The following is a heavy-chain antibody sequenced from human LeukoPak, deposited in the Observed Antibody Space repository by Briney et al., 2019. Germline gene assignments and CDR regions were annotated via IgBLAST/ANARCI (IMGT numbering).Heavy chain of an antibody. CDR1: GYTFTSYD. Sequence: ASVKVSCKASGYTFTSYDINWVRQATGQGLEWMGWMNPNSGNTGYAQKFQGRVTITRNTSISTAYMELSSLRSEDTAVYYCARAGSGGHYMDVWGKGTTVTVSS. CDR3: ARAGSGGHYMDV. V-gene: IGHV1-8*03. D-gene: IGHD2-15*01. J-gene: IGHJ6*03. CDR2: MNPNSGNT.